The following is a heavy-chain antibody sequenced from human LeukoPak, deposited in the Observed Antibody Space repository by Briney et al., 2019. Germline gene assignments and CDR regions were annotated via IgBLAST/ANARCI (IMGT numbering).Heavy chain of an antibody. CDR2: TIPLFPKP. D-gene: IGHD6-19*01. CDR1: GGTFSPFA. J-gene: IGHJ4*02. V-gene: IGHV1-69*05. Sequence: ASVKVSCKASGGTFSPFAISWVRQAPGQGLEWMGGTIPLFPKPNYAQKFQGRLTITTTTTDGSTNTAFMELRSLTSGDTAMYFCARDQVGRAVAGFFDYWGQGTLVTVSS. CDR3: ARDQVGRAVAGFFDY.